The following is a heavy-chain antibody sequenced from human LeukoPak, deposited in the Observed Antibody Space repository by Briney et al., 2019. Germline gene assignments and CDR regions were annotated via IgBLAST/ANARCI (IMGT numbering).Heavy chain of an antibody. CDR3: TTESVVVPAYHWFNYHYYYMDV. CDR2: IKSKTDGGTT. Sequence: PGGSLRLSCAASGFTFSNAWMSWVRQAPGKGLEWVGRIKSKTDGGTTDYAAPVKGRFTISRDDSKNTLYLQMNSLKTEDTAVYYCTTESVVVPAYHWFNYHYYYMDVWGKGTTVTVSS. J-gene: IGHJ6*03. V-gene: IGHV3-15*01. CDR1: GFTFSNAW. D-gene: IGHD2-2*01.